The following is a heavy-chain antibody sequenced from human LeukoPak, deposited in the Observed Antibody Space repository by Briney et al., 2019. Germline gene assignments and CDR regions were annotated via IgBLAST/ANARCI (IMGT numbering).Heavy chain of an antibody. D-gene: IGHD3-22*01. V-gene: IGHV4-59*01. J-gene: IGHJ3*02. CDR2: IYDSGST. CDR1: GGSISSNY. Sequence: PSETLSLTCTVSGGSISSNYWSWIRQPPGKGLEWIGYIYDSGSTNYNPSLKSRVTISVDTSKNQFSLKLSSVTAADTAVYYCACLTTADAFDIWGQGTMVTVSS. CDR3: ACLTTADAFDI.